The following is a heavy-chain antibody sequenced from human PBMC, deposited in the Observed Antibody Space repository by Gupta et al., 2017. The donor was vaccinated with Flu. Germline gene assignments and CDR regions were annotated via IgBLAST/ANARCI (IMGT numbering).Heavy chain of an antibody. CDR3: AIEGMWVGDYYYGMDV. J-gene: IGHJ6*02. Sequence: QLQLQESGPGLVKPSETLSLNCTVSGGSIRSSSYYWGWIRQPPGKGLEWIGSIYYSGSTYYNPSLKSRVTISVDTSKNQFSLKLSSVTAADTAVYYCAIEGMWVGDYYYGMDVWGQGITVTVSS. D-gene: IGHD1-26*01. CDR2: IYYSGST. V-gene: IGHV4-39*02. CDR1: GGSIRSSSYY.